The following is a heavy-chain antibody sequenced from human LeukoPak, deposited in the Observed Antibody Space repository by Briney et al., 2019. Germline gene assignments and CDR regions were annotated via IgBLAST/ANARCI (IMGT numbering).Heavy chain of an antibody. D-gene: IGHD5-18*01. J-gene: IGHJ4*02. CDR2: IKQDGREK. Sequence: GGSLRLSCAASGFTFSSYGMHWVRQAPGKGLEWVANIKQDGREKYYVDSVKGRFTISRDNAKNSLYLQMNSLRAEDTAVYYCAREDTAMASYWGQGTLVTVSS. CDR1: GFTFSSYG. V-gene: IGHV3-7*01. CDR3: AREDTAMASY.